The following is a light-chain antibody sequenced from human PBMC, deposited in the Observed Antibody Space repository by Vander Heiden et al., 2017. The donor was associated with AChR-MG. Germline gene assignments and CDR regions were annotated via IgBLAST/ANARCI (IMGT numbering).Light chain of an antibody. CDR1: QSVSSN. Sequence: EIVLTQSPATLSVSPAESATLSRRASQSVSSNLAWYQQKPRQAPRLLLYGASTRATGIPARFSGSGSGTEFTIPISSLQSEDFAVFYCQQYNNWPPWTFGQGTKVEIK. V-gene: IGKV3-15*01. CDR2: GAS. CDR3: QQYNNWPPWT. J-gene: IGKJ1*01.